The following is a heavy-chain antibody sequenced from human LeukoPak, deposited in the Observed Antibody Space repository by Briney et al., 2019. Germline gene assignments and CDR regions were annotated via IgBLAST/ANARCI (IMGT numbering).Heavy chain of an antibody. CDR3: ARAYYGDDLPDYYYYYYMDV. J-gene: IGHJ6*03. Sequence: SETLSLTCTVSGGSISSNSDFWGWIRQPPGKGLEWIGSIYYNGNTYYNPSLKSRVIISVDTSKNQFSLKLRSVTAADTAVYYCARAYYGDDLPDYYYYYYMDVWGKGTTVTVSS. V-gene: IGHV4-39*07. CDR2: IYYNGNT. CDR1: GGSISSNSDF. D-gene: IGHD4-17*01.